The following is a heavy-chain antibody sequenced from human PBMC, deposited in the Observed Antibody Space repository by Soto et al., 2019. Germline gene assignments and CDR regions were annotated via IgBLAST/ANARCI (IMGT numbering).Heavy chain of an antibody. J-gene: IGHJ4*02. D-gene: IGHD3-16*01. CDR2: MDQDGSER. V-gene: IGHV3-7*01. Sequence: EVQLVESGGGLVQPGGSLRLSCAASGFTFTTYWMTWVRQPPGKGLEWVANMDQDGSERYYVDSVRGRFTISRDNAKNSLYLQMNILGAEDTAVYYCVCGGNFFVYWGQGTLVTVSP. CDR1: GFTFTTYW. CDR3: VCGGNFFVY.